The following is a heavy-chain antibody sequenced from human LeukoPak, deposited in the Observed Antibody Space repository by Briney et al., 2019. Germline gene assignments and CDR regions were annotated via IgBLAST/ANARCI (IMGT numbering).Heavy chain of an antibody. Sequence: GGSLRISCAASGFTFSSYAIHWVRQAPGKGLEWVAVISYDGNNKYYADSVKGRFTISRENSKNTLFLQMNSLRAEDTAVYYCARAGAVAGTAPFDFWGQGTLVTVSS. J-gene: IGHJ4*02. V-gene: IGHV3-30-3*01. D-gene: IGHD6-19*01. CDR1: GFTFSSYA. CDR3: ARAGAVAGTAPFDF. CDR2: ISYDGNNK.